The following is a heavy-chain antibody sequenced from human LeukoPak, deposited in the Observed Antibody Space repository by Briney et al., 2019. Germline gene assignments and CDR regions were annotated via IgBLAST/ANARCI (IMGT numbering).Heavy chain of an antibody. V-gene: IGHV4-39*06. CDR2: INHSGST. Sequence: PSETLSLTCTVSGGSISSSSYDWRLLRQPPEKGLELIGEINHSGSTNYNPSRKSLVTISVDTSNNQFPLKLSSVTAADKAVYYCARVASGLWFGELLSGYYYKDIWGEGETVTVSS. CDR3: ARVASGLWFGELLSGYYYKDI. J-gene: IGHJ6*03. CDR1: GGSISSSSYD. D-gene: IGHD3-10*01.